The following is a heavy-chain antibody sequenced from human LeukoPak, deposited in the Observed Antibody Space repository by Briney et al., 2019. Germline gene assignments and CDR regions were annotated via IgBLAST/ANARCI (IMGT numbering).Heavy chain of an antibody. V-gene: IGHV4-59*08. CDR3: ARHATDFWSGYYSSTGAFDI. CDR2: IYYSGST. CDR1: GGSISSYY. J-gene: IGHJ3*02. Sequence: SETLPLTCTVSGGSISSYYWSWIRQPPGKGLEWIGYIYYSGSTNYNPSLKSRVTISVDTSKNQFSLKLSSVTAADTAVYYCARHATDFWSGYYSSTGAFDIWGQGTMVTVSS. D-gene: IGHD3-3*01.